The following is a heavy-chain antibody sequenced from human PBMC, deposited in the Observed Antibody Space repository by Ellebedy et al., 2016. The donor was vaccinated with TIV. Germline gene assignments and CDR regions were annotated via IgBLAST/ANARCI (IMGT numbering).Heavy chain of an antibody. CDR2: TSGLGAT. D-gene: IGHD5-12*01. Sequence: PGGSLRLSCAASGFTFNNHGMTWVRQAPGKGLEWVASTSGLGATYPADAVKGRFIISRDNSKNILYLQMDSLRVEDTAVYFCAKEAGYDFSFYYGMDVWGQGTTVTVSS. J-gene: IGHJ6*02. CDR3: AKEAGYDFSFYYGMDV. V-gene: IGHV3-23*01. CDR1: GFTFNNHG.